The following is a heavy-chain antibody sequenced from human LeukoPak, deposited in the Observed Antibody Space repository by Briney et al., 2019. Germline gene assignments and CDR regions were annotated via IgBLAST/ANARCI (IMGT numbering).Heavy chain of an antibody. D-gene: IGHD2-21*02. CDR2: IYYSGST. V-gene: IGHV4-30-2*03. CDR1: GFTFSSYA. Sequence: LRLSCAASGFTFSSYAMSWVRQPPGKGLEWIGSIYYSGSTYYYPSLKSRVTISVDTPKNQFSLKLSSVTAADTAVYYCARHVSTSSCGADCYSGGLDVWGQGTTVTVSS. CDR3: ARHVSTSSCGADCYSGGLDV. J-gene: IGHJ6*02.